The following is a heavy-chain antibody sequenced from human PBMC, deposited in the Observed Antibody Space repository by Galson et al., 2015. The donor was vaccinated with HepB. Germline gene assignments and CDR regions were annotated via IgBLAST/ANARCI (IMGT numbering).Heavy chain of an antibody. J-gene: IGHJ3*02. D-gene: IGHD3-22*01. CDR3: AREYDSSGYYYAAFDI. CDR1: GFTFSSYA. V-gene: IGHV3-30-3*01. Sequence: SLRLSCAASGFTFSSYAMHWVRQAPGKGLEWVAVISYDGSNKYYADSVKGRFTISRDNSKNTLYLQMNSLRAEDTAVYYCAREYDSSGYYYAAFDIWGQGTMVTVSS. CDR2: ISYDGSNK.